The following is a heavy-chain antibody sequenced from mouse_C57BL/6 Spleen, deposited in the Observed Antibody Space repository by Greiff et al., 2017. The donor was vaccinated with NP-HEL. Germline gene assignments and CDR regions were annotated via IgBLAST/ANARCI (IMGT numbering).Heavy chain of an antibody. CDR1: GYTFTSYW. CDR2: IYPGSGST. J-gene: IGHJ2*01. CDR3: ARRELRLPYYFDY. Sequence: QVQLQHPGAELVKPGASVKMSCKASGYTFTSYWITWVKQRPGQGLEWIGDIYPGSGSTNYNEKFKSKATLTVDTSSSTAYMQLSSLTSEDSAVYYCARRELRLPYYFDYWGQGTTLTVSS. V-gene: IGHV1-55*01. D-gene: IGHD3-2*02.